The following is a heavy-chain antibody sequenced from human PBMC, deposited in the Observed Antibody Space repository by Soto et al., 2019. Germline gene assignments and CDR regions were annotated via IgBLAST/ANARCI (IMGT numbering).Heavy chain of an antibody. CDR2: IKQDGSEK. V-gene: IGHV3-7*04. D-gene: IGHD5-12*01. CDR1: GFTFSSYW. J-gene: IGHJ3*02. CDR3: ARVEMATISAFDI. Sequence: GGSLRLSCAASGFTFSSYWMSWVRQAPGKGLEWVVNIKQDGSEKYYVDSVKGRFTISRDNAKNSLYLQMNSLRAEDTAVYYCARVEMATISAFDIWGQGTMVTVSS.